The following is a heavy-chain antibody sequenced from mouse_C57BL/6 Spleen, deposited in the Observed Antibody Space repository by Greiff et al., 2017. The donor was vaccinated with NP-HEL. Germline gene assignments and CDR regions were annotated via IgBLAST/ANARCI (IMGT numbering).Heavy chain of an antibody. CDR1: GYTFTSYW. V-gene: IGHV1-7*01. J-gene: IGHJ1*03. D-gene: IGHD1-1*01. CDR2: INPSSGYT. CDR3: ARWRSSTVVATDWYFDV. Sequence: QVQLKQSGAELAKPGASVKLSCKASGYTFTSYWMHWVKQRPGQGLEWIGYINPSSGYTKYNQKFKDKATLTADKSSSTAYMQLSSLTYEDSAVYYCARWRSSTVVATDWYFDVWGTGTTVTVSS.